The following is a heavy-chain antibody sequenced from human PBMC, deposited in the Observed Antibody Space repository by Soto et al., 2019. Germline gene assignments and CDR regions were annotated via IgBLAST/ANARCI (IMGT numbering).Heavy chain of an antibody. CDR2: ISGSGGST. D-gene: IGHD2-8*01. Sequence: GGSLRLSCAASGFTFSSYAMSWVRQAPGKGLEWVSAISGSGGSTYYADSVKGRFTISRDNSKNTLYLQMNSLRAEDTAVYYCAILSQGILYYPRPHDAFDIWGQGTMVTVSS. J-gene: IGHJ3*02. CDR3: AILSQGILYYPRPHDAFDI. CDR1: GFTFSSYA. V-gene: IGHV3-23*01.